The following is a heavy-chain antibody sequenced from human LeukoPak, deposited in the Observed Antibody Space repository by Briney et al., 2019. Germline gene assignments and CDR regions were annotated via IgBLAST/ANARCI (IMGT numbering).Heavy chain of an antibody. CDR1: GGSFSGYY. Sequence: KASETLSLTCAVYGGSFSGYYWSWIRQPPGKGLEWIGEINHSGSTYYNPSLKSRVTISVDTSKNQFSLKLRSVTAADTAVYYCARQVRDSSPGLYFDYWGQGTLVTVSS. J-gene: IGHJ4*02. CDR3: ARQVRDSSPGLYFDY. CDR2: INHSGST. V-gene: IGHV4-34*01. D-gene: IGHD3-22*01.